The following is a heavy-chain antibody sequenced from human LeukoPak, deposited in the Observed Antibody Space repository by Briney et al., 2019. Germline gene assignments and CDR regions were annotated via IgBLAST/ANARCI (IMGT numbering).Heavy chain of an antibody. CDR1: GYTSTSYY. CDR2: INPSGGST. Sequence: ASVKVSCKASGYTSTSYYMHWVRQAPGQGLEWMGIINPSGGSTSYAQKFQGRVTMTRDTSTSTVYMELSSLRSEDTAVYYCARDIIVGATNYYYYYGMDVWGQGTTVTVSS. J-gene: IGHJ6*02. CDR3: ARDIIVGATNYYYYYGMDV. D-gene: IGHD1-26*01. V-gene: IGHV1-46*01.